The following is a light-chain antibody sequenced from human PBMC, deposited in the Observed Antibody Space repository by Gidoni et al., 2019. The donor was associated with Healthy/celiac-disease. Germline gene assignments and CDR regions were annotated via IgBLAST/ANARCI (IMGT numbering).Light chain of an antibody. CDR3: GTCDSSLSAGGV. CDR1: SSNIGNNY. CDR2: ENN. J-gene: IGLJ3*02. Sequence: QSVLTQPPSVSAAPGQTVTISCSGRSSNIGNNYVSWYQHLPGTAPKLLIYENNKRPSGIPDRFSGSKSGTSATLGITGLQTGDEADYYCGTCDSSLSAGGVFGGGTKLTVL. V-gene: IGLV1-51*02.